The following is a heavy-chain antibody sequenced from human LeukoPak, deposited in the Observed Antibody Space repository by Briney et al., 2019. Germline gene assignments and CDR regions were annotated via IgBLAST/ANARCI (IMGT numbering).Heavy chain of an antibody. CDR3: TRDYSYAMAV. CDR1: GFTFSSAW. CDR2: INSDGSST. Sequence: GGSLRLSCAASGFTFSSAWMHWVRQTPGKGLVWVSRINSDGSSTNYAVSVKGRFTISRDNAKNMVNLQMNSLRAEDTAIYYCTRDYSYAMAVWGQGTTVTVSS. J-gene: IGHJ6*02. V-gene: IGHV3-74*01. D-gene: IGHD2-21*01.